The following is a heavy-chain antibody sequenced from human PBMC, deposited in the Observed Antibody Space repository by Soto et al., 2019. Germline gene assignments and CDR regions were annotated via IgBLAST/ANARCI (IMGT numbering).Heavy chain of an antibody. Sequence: EVQLVESGGGLVQPGGSLRLSCAASGFTFSSYEMNWVRQAPGKGLEWVSYISSSGSTIYYADSVKGRFTISRDNAKNSLYLQMNSLRAEDTAVYYCARVGEAAGIDYWGQGTLVTVSS. CDR2: ISSSGSTI. V-gene: IGHV3-48*03. D-gene: IGHD6-13*01. CDR3: ARVGEAAGIDY. CDR1: GFTFSSYE. J-gene: IGHJ4*02.